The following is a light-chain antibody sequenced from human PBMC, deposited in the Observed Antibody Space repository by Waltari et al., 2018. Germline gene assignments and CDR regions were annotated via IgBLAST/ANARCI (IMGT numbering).Light chain of an antibody. CDR3: MRALQTPRT. CDR2: LGF. J-gene: IGKJ4*01. Sequence: DIVMTQSPLSLPVTPGEPASISCRSSQSLLHSNGYTYLDWYLQKPGQSAQLLIYLGFNRVSGVCDRVRGSGSGTDFTLEVSRGEAEDVGVYYCMRALQTPRTVGGGTKVEIK. V-gene: IGKV2-28*01. CDR1: QSLLHSNGYTY.